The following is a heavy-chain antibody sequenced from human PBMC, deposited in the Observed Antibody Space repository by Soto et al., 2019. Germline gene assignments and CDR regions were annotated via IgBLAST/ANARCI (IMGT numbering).Heavy chain of an antibody. J-gene: IGHJ4*02. D-gene: IGHD2-15*01. Sequence: PSETLSLTCTVSGGSISSYYWSWIRQPPGKGLEWIGYIYYSGSTNYNPSLKSRVTISVDTSKNQFSLKLSSVTAADTAVYYCASLGGVARRDGYHQDPTEYYFDYWGQGTLVTVSS. V-gene: IGHV4-59*01. CDR3: ASLGGVARRDGYHQDPTEYYFDY. CDR1: GGSISSYY. CDR2: IYYSGST.